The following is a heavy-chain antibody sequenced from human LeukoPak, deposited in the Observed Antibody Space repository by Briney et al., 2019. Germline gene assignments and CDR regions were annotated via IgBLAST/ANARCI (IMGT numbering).Heavy chain of an antibody. CDR2: IGISSGNT. CDR3: ARDHRYAFDN. Sequence: GGSLRLSCAASGFNFIDYSMNWVRQAPGKGLEWISYIGISSGNTKYADSVRGRFTISRDKARNSLYLQMNSLRVEDTAMYYCARDHRYAFDNWGHGTLVTVSS. CDR1: GFNFIDYS. D-gene: IGHD5-12*01. J-gene: IGHJ4*01. V-gene: IGHV3-48*01.